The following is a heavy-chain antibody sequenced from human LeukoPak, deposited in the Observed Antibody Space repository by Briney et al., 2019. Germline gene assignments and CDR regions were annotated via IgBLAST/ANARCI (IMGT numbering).Heavy chain of an antibody. CDR2: IETSGSA. D-gene: IGHD2-2*01. J-gene: IGHJ6*03. V-gene: IGHV4-34*01. CDR1: GDCFSGFC. Sequence: PSETLSLSCAVSGDCFSGFCWSWIRQPPGKGLEWIGEIETSGSAKSNESVTRRITISVDACKDRFSLKMDSVTGADTAVYYCARGKTRRGYCSSIECYNLYYSYMDVWGRGTTVTVS. CDR3: ARGKTRRGYCSSIECYNLYYSYMDV.